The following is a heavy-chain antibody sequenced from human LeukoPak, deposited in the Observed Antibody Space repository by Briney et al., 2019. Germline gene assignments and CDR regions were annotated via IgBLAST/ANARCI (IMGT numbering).Heavy chain of an antibody. CDR1: RFTFTTAA. D-gene: IGHD6-13*01. V-gene: IGHV1-58*01. J-gene: IGHJ3*02. Sequence: SVNVSREVSRFTFTTAAVQWVRQARAQRRGWIGLVVVGSGNTNYAQKFQERVTITRDMSTSTAYMELSSLRSEDTAVYYCAADLGIAAAGTGAFDIWGQGTMVTVSS. CDR2: VVVGSGNT. CDR3: AADLGIAAAGTGAFDI.